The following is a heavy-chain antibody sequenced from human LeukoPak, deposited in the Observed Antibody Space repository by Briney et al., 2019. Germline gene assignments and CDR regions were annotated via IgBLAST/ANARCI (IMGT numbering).Heavy chain of an antibody. CDR3: ARAPYAYYYGSGSYYNANYYYYYMDV. CDR2: IYYSGST. V-gene: IGHV4-59*01. CDR1: GGSISSYY. D-gene: IGHD3-10*01. J-gene: IGHJ6*03. Sequence: PSETLSLTCTVSGGSISSYYWSWIRQPPGKGLEWIGYIYYSGSTNYNPSLKSRVTISVDTSKNQFSLKLSSVTAADTAVYYCARAPYAYYYGSGSYYNANYYYYYMDVWGKGTTVTVSS.